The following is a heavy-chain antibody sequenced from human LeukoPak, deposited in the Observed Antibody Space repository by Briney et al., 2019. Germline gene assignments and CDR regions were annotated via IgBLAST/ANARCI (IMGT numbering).Heavy chain of an antibody. Sequence: SETLSLTCAVYGGSFSGFYWSWIRQPPGKGLEWIGEINHSGSTNYNPSLKSRVTISVDTSKNQFSLKLSSVTAADTAVYYCASLWPYQLSAFDIWGQGTMVTVSS. V-gene: IGHV4-34*01. J-gene: IGHJ3*02. CDR1: GGSFSGFY. D-gene: IGHD2-2*01. CDR3: ASLWPYQLSAFDI. CDR2: INHSGST.